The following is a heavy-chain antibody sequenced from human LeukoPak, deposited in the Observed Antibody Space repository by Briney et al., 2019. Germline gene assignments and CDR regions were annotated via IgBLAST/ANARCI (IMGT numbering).Heavy chain of an antibody. Sequence: ASVKVSCKASGYTFTSYYMHWVRQAPGQGLEWMGGIIPIFGTANYAQKFQGRVTITADESTSTAYMELSSLRSEDTAVYYCASEGYCSSTSCSNYYYYGMDVWGQGTTVTVSS. V-gene: IGHV1-69*13. D-gene: IGHD2-2*01. CDR3: ASEGYCSSTSCSNYYYYGMDV. CDR2: IIPIFGTA. CDR1: GYTFTSYY. J-gene: IGHJ6*02.